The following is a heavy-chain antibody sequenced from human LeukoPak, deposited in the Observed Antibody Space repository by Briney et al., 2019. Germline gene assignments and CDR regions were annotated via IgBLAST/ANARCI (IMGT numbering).Heavy chain of an antibody. CDR1: EFTFSSYW. D-gene: IGHD6-6*01. CDR2: INTDGSST. J-gene: IGHJ4*02. Sequence: GGSLRLSCAASEFTFSSYWMHWVRQAPGKGLVWVSRINTDGSSTSYADSVKGRFTISRDNAKNTLYLQMNSLRAEDTAVYYCARVPRYSSSSQFGYWGQGTLVTVSS. V-gene: IGHV3-74*01. CDR3: ARVPRYSSSSQFGY.